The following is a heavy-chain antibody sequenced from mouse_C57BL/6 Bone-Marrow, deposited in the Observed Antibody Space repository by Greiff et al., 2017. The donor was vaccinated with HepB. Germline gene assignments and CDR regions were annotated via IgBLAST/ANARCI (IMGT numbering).Heavy chain of an antibody. V-gene: IGHV1-4*01. CDR2: INPSSGYT. CDR3: ARELFFDY. CDR1: GYTFTSYT. Sequence: LVESGAELARPGASVKMSCKASGYTFTSYTMHWVKQRPGQGLEWIGYINPSSGYTKYNQKFKDKATLTADKSSSTAYMPLSSLTSEDSAVYYCARELFFDYWGQGTTLTVSS. J-gene: IGHJ2*01.